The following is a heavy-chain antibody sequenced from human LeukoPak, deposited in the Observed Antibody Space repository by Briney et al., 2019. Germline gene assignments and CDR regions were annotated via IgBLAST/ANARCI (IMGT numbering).Heavy chain of an antibody. CDR3: ARYSYGGNSETLDY. D-gene: IGHD4-23*01. CDR2: INHSGST. CDR1: GGSFSGYY. V-gene: IGHV4-34*01. Sequence: SETLSLTCAVYGGSFSGYYWSWIRQPPGKGLGWIGEINHSGSTNYNPSLKSRVTISVDTSKNQFSLKLSSVTAADTAVYYCARYSYGGNSETLDYWGQGTLVTVSS. J-gene: IGHJ4*02.